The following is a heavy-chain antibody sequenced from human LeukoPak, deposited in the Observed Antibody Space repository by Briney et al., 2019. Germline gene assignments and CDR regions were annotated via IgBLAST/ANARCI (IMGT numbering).Heavy chain of an antibody. CDR2: ISGSGGST. V-gene: IGHV3-23*01. D-gene: IGHD2-21*02. Sequence: GGSLRLSCAASGFTFSSYAISWVRQAPGKGLEWVSAISGSGGSTYYADSVKGRFTISRDNSKNTLYLQMNSLRAEDTAVYYCARDYLYCGGDCFVDAWGQGTLVTVSS. CDR3: ARDYLYCGGDCFVDA. CDR1: GFTFSSYA. J-gene: IGHJ5*02.